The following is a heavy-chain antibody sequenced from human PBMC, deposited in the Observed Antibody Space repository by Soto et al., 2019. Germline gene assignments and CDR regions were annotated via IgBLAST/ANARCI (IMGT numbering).Heavy chain of an antibody. CDR3: ARLPDYYDSSGPSTPVDP. CDR1: GYSFTSYW. CDR2: IDPSDSYT. J-gene: IGHJ5*02. D-gene: IGHD3-22*01. Sequence: GESLKISCKGSGYSFTSYWISWVRQMPGKGLEWMGRIDPSDSYTNYSPSFQGHVTISADKSISTAYLQWSSLKASDTAMYYCARLPDYYDSSGPSTPVDPWGQGTLVTVSS. V-gene: IGHV5-10-1*01.